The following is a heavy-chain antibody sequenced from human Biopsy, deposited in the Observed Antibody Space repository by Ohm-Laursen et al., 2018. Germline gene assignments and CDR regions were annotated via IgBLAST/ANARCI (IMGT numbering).Heavy chain of an antibody. CDR1: GFTFSNYA. Sequence: SLRLSCTASGFTFSNYAMNWVRQAPGKGLQWVSTITGTGTGTGTTTYYADSVKGKFTISRDNSKNTVYLLMNSLRADDTAIYFCAKDADTYGAEQDSWGQGTLVAVSS. D-gene: IGHD4-17*01. CDR2: ITGTGTGTGTTT. J-gene: IGHJ4*02. CDR3: AKDADTYGAEQDS. V-gene: IGHV3-23*01.